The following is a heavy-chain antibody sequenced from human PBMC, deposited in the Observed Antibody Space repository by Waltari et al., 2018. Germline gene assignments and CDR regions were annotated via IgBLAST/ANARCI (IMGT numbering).Heavy chain of an antibody. V-gene: IGHV1-69*06. J-gene: IGHJ6*02. CDR3: ARDERQWHPLGSGQPGGLDV. CDR2: IIPIFGTV. D-gene: IGHD3-10*01. CDR1: GGTFSSYG. Sequence: QVQLVQSGAEVKETESSVKVSCTASGGTFSSYGINWVRQAPGQGFEWMGRIIPIFGTVNYAQNLQGRVVITADKSTNTVFIQVTSLRSEDTAVYYCARDERQWHPLGSGQPGGLDVWGQGTTVTV.